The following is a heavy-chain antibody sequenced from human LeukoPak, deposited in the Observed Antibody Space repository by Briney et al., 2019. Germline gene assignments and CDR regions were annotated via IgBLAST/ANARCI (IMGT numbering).Heavy chain of an antibody. CDR3: ARVLMGSSANDY. CDR1: GFTFSSYS. V-gene: IGHV3-74*03. Sequence: PGGSLRLSCAASGFTFSSYSMNWVRQAPGMGLVWVSRINGDGGSTTYADSVKGRFTISRDNAKNTLYLQMNSLRAEDTAVYYCARVLMGSSANDYWGQGTLVTVSS. CDR2: INGDGGST. J-gene: IGHJ4*02. D-gene: IGHD6-19*01.